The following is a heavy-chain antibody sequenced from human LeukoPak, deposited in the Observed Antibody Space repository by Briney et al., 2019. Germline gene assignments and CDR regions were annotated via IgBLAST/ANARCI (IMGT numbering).Heavy chain of an antibody. CDR1: GGSISSGSYY. D-gene: IGHD2-2*01. CDR3: ARTYCSSTSCYLRDPVYFDY. Sequence: SETLSLTCTVSGGSISSGSYYWSWIRQPAGKGLEWIGRIYTSGSTNYNPSLKSRVTISVDTSKNQFSLKLSSVTAADTAVYYCARTYCSSTSCYLRDPVYFDYWGQGTLVTVSS. J-gene: IGHJ4*02. V-gene: IGHV4-61*02. CDR2: IYTSGST.